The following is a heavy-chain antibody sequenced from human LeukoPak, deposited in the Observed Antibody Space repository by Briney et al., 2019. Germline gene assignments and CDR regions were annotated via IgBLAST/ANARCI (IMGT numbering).Heavy chain of an antibody. J-gene: IGHJ4*02. V-gene: IGHV1-69*13. CDR1: GYTFTSYY. CDR3: ARASRVVVAAASFDY. Sequence: ASVKVSCKASGYTFTSYYMHWVRQAPGQGLEWMGGIIPIFGTANYAQKFQGRVTITADESTSTAYMELSSLRSEDTAVYYCARASRVVVAAASFDYWGQGTLVTVSS. CDR2: IIPIFGTA. D-gene: IGHD2-15*01.